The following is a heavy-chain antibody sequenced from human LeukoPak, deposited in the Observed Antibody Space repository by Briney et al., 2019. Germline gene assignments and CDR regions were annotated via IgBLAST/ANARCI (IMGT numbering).Heavy chain of an antibody. CDR3: AKASWVSSADAVL. V-gene: IGHV3-23*01. D-gene: IGHD3-16*01. CDR2: LRGDGET. J-gene: IGHJ4*02. Sequence: GGYLRFSCVASGFIFRDYAMSWVRQAPAGGLEWVSSLRGDGETFYTDSVKGRFTLSRDHSRNTVYLQLNNLRVEDTAVYYCAKASWVSSADAVLWGQGTLVTVS. CDR1: GFIFRDYA.